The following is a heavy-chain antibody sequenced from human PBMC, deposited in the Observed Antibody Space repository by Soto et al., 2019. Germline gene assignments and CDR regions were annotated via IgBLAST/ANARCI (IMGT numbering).Heavy chain of an antibody. D-gene: IGHD3-16*01. CDR3: AKDRRAGGNSAFYFDF. CDR2: ISATGGGT. Sequence: GGSLRLSCAASGFTFSSYAMSWVRQAPGKGLEWVSLISATGGGTYYADSVKGRFTISRDNSHNTLYLQVLSLTAEDTAVYYCAKDRRAGGNSAFYFDFWGQGAQVTVSS. CDR1: GFTFSSYA. J-gene: IGHJ4*02. V-gene: IGHV3-23*01.